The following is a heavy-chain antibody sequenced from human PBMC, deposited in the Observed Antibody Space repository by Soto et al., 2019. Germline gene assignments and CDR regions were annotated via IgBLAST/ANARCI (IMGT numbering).Heavy chain of an antibody. J-gene: IGHJ3*02. V-gene: IGHV3-13*01. CDR1: GFTFSSYD. Sequence: GGSLRLSCAASGFTFSSYDMHWVRQATGKGLEWVSAIGAAGDTYYPGSVKGRFTISRDNSKNTLYLQMNSLRAEDTAVYYCARDPLWFGHHDAFDIWGQGTMVTVSS. D-gene: IGHD3-10*01. CDR2: IGAAGDT. CDR3: ARDPLWFGHHDAFDI.